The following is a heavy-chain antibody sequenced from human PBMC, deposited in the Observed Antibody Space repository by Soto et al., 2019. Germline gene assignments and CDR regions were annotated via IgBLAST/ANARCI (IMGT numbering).Heavy chain of an antibody. CDR1: GGTVSSYA. J-gene: IGHJ5*02. V-gene: IGHV1-69*12. CDR3: ARGITMIVVAPFDP. Sequence: QVQLVQSGAEVKKPGSSVKVSCKASGGTVSSYAISWVRQAPGRGLEWLGGIIPILGTANYAQKFQGRVRIPAGESTSTADMELSSLRSEDTAVYYCARGITMIVVAPFDPWGQGPLVTVSS. D-gene: IGHD3-22*01. CDR2: IIPILGTA.